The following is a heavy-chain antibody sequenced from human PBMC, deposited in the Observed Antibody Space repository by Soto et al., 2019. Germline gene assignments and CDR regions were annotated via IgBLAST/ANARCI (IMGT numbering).Heavy chain of an antibody. J-gene: IGHJ4*02. V-gene: IGHV4-61*01. Sequence: QVQLQESGPGLVKPSETLSLTCSVSGGSVTSCSYYWSWVRQPPGKGLEWIGYIYYSGGTKYNPYHQSRVSMSVDTSNNQFSLTLSSVTAADTAVYYCARDGPYRYGHPVAGHGVDYWGQGTLVTVSS. CDR3: ARDGPYRYGHPVAGHGVDY. D-gene: IGHD3-16*02. CDR2: IYYSGGT. CDR1: GGSVTSCSYY.